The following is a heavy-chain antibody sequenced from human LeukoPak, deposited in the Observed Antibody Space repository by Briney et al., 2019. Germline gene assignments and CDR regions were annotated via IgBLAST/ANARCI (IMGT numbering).Heavy chain of an antibody. V-gene: IGHV1-2*02. CDR1: GYTFTSYG. CDR3: ARVGHYYDSSGYYLYDAFDI. CDR2: INPNSGGT. D-gene: IGHD3-22*01. J-gene: IGHJ3*02. Sequence: ASVKVSCKASGYTFTSYGISWVRQAPGQGLEWMGCINPNSGGTKYAQKFKGRVTMTRDTSISTAYMELSRLRSDDTAVYYCARVGHYYDSSGYYLYDAFDIWGQGTMVIVSS.